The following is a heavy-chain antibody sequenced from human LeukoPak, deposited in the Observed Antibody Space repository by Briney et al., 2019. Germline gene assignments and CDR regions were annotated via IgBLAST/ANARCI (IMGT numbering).Heavy chain of an antibody. CDR1: GIKFSYSA. J-gene: IGHJ4*02. CDR2: ISYDGSNK. CDR3: ARGVAAAGTWSFDY. D-gene: IGHD6-13*01. V-gene: IGHV3-30*03. Sequence: GGSLRLSCASPGIKFSYSAMHWVGPAPGKGLQWVALISYDGSNKDYVDSVKDRFIISRDNPKNTLYLQMNSLRPEDTAIYYCARGVAAAGTWSFDYWGQGSLVTVSS.